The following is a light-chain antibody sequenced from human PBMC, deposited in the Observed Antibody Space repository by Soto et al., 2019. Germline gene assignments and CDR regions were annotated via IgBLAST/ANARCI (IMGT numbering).Light chain of an antibody. V-gene: IGKV1-5*03. CDR1: QSSSSW. Sequence: DIPMTQSPSTLSASVGDIVTITCRASQSSSSWLAWYQQKPGKAPKLLIYKASSLESGVPSRFSGSGSGTEFTLTISSLQPDDFATYYCQQYNSYSMPFGQGTKVEIK. CDR2: KAS. CDR3: QQYNSYSMP. J-gene: IGKJ1*01.